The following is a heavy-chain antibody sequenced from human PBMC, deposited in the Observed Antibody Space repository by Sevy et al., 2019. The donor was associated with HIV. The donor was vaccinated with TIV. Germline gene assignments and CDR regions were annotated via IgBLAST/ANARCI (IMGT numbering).Heavy chain of an antibody. V-gene: IGHV4-34*01. CDR1: GGSFSGYY. J-gene: IGHJ5*02. D-gene: IGHD2-2*01. CDR3: ARSPPVVVVPGAPSWFDP. Sequence: NPSETLSLTCAVHGGSFSGYYWSWIRQPPGKGLEWIGEINHSGSTNYNPSLKSRVTISVDTSKKQFSLKLSSVTAADKAVYYCARSPPVVVVPGAPSWFDPWGQGTMVTVSS. CDR2: INHSGST.